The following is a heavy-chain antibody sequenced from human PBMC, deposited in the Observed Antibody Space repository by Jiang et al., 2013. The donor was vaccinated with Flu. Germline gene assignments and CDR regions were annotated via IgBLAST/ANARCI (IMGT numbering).Heavy chain of an antibody. V-gene: IGHV4-59*11. CDR3: ARDISTDRDYYYMDV. CDR1: GGSISSHY. J-gene: IGHJ6*03. CDR2: IYYSGST. D-gene: IGHD3-10*01. Sequence: GPGLVKPSETLSLTCTVSGGSISSHYWSWIRQPPGKGLEWIGYIYYSGSTNYNPSLKSRVTISVDTSKNQFSLKLSSVTAADTAVYYCARDISTDRDYYYMDVWGKGTTVTVSS.